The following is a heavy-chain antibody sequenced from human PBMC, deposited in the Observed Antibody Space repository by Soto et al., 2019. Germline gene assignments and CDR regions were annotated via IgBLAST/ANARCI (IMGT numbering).Heavy chain of an antibody. CDR3: ARGHHSMDV. Sequence: PGGSLRLSCAASGLTFSDHYMTWIRQAPGKGLEWISYINPTGSYTHYADSVKGRFSISRDNAENSLYLQMDSLRPEDTALYYCARGHHSMDVWGQGATVTVSS. V-gene: IGHV3-11*06. J-gene: IGHJ6*02. CDR1: GLTFSDHY. CDR2: INPTGSYT.